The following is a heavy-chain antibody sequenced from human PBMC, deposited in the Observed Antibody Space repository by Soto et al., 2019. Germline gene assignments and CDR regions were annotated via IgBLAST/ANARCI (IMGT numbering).Heavy chain of an antibody. CDR3: AHRQGEGQWLVRRQVDGFVS. CDR1: GFSLSTSGVG. J-gene: IGHJ5*01. Sequence: QITLKESGPTLVKPTQTLTLTCTFSGFSLSTSGVGVGWIRQPPGKALEWLALIYWNDDNRYSPSMKSRLTIIKGASKNQVALTLSALDPVDRAAYYCAHRQGEGQWLVRRQVDGFVSWGQGTLVTVFS. CDR2: IYWNDDN. D-gene: IGHD6-19*01. V-gene: IGHV2-5*01.